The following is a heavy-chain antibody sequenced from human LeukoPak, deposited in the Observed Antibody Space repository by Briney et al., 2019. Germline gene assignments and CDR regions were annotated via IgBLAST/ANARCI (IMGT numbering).Heavy chain of an antibody. V-gene: IGHV1-18*01. CDR3: VRDIQWRFDP. D-gene: IGHD2-8*01. CDR2: ISTNKGNT. J-gene: IGHJ5*02. Sequence: GASVKVSCKTSDHTFRNYGFSWVRQAPGQGLEWMGWISTNKGNTNYAQRLQGRVTMATDTSTSTAYMELRSLRSDDTAIYYCVRDIQWRFDPWGQGTLVTVSS. CDR1: DHTFRNYG.